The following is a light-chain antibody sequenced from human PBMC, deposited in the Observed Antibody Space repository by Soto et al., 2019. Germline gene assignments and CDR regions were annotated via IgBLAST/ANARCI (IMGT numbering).Light chain of an antibody. CDR3: AAWDDSLSGYDV. Sequence: QSVLTQPPSASGTPGQRVTISCSGSSFNIENNYVYWYQQFPGTAPKLLIFSNNQRPSGVPDRFSRSKSGTSASLAISGLRSEDEADYYCAAWDDSLSGYDVFGTGTKLTVL. J-gene: IGLJ1*01. CDR1: SFNIENNY. CDR2: SNN. V-gene: IGLV1-47*02.